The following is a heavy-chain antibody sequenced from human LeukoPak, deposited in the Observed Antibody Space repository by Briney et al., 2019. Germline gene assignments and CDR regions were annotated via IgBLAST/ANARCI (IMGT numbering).Heavy chain of an antibody. CDR2: IYSGGST. V-gene: IGHV3-53*01. CDR3: ARVGSGWYSDY. CDR1: GFTVSSSY. Sequence: GGSLRLSCAASGFTVSSSYMSWVRQAPGKGLEWVSVIYSGGSTYYADSVKGRFTISRDNSKNTLYLQMNSLRAEDTAVYYCARVGSGWYSDYWGQGTLVTVSS. J-gene: IGHJ4*02. D-gene: IGHD6-19*01.